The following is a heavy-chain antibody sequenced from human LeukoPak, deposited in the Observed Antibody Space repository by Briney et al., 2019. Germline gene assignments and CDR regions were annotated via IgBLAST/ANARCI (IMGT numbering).Heavy chain of an antibody. D-gene: IGHD2-8*02. CDR3: ARVISTGWRQNDR. CDR1: GGSISNYY. Sequence: PSETLSLTCTISGGSISNYYWNWIRQPPGKGLEWIGYIFYTGGTNCNPSLKSRVTISEDTSKNQFSLKLSSVTAADTAVYYCARVISTGWRQNDRWGQGILVTVSS. CDR2: IFYTGGT. J-gene: IGHJ5*02. V-gene: IGHV4-59*01.